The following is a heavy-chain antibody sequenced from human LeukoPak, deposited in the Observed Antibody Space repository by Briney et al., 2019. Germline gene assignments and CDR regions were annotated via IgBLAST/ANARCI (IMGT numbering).Heavy chain of an antibody. CDR1: GFTFSNAW. V-gene: IGHV3-15*01. CDR3: TTFLFGSRSSIDY. D-gene: IGHD3-10*02. J-gene: IGHJ4*02. CDR2: IKSKTDGGTT. Sequence: MSGGSLRLSCAASGFTFSNAWMSWVRQAPGKGLEWVGRIKSKTDGGTTDYAAPVKGRFTISRDDSKNTLYLQMNSLKTEDTAVYYCTTFLFGSRSSIDYWGQGTLVTVSS.